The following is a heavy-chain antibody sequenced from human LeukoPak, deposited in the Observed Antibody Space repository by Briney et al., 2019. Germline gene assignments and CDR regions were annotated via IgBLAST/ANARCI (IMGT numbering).Heavy chain of an antibody. CDR3: VKALHSSSWHTFDY. D-gene: IGHD6-13*01. V-gene: IGHV3-64D*06. CDR2: ISSNGGST. Sequence: PGGSLRLSCSASGFTFSSYAMNWVRQAPGKGLEYVSAISSNGGSTYYADSVKGRFTISRDNSKNTLYLQMSSLRAEDTAVYYCVKALHSSSWHTFDYWGQGTLVTVSS. J-gene: IGHJ4*02. CDR1: GFTFSSYA.